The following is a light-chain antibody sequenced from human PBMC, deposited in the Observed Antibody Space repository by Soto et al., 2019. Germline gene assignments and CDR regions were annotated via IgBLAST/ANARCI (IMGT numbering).Light chain of an antibody. V-gene: IGLV2-14*01. CDR3: CSYASSNTLI. CDR1: SSDVGGYNY. CDR2: EVS. J-gene: IGLJ2*01. Sequence: QSVLTQPASVSGSPGQSITISCTGTSSDVGGYNYVSWYQQHPGKAPKLMIYEVSNRPSGVSNRFSGSKSGNTASLTISGLQAGDEADYYCCSYASSNTLIFGGGTKLTVL.